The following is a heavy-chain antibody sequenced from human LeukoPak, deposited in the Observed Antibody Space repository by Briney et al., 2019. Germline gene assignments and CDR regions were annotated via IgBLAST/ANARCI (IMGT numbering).Heavy chain of an antibody. Sequence: SETLSLTCSVFGDSFNEYYWNWVRQPPGRGLQWIGYIYHNGNSNYNPSLKGRLTISVDMAKNQFSLKLTSVTAADTAVYYCARDGGLQSHFDYWGQGALVTVSS. D-gene: IGHD5-24*01. V-gene: IGHV4-59*01. CDR3: ARDGGLQSHFDY. CDR1: GDSFNEYY. J-gene: IGHJ4*02. CDR2: IYHNGNS.